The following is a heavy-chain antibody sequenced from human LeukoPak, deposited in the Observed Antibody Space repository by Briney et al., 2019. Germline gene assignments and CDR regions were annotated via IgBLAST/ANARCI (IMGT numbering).Heavy chain of an antibody. CDR1: GDSVSSNSVV. CDR3: ARARDRGLFDY. Sequence: SQTLSLTCAISGDSVSSNSVVWNWIRQSPSRGLEWLGRTYYRSKWYNDHAVTVKSRITINPDTSKNQFSLQLNSVTPEDTAVYYCARARDRGLFDYWGQGTPVTVSS. V-gene: IGHV6-1*01. D-gene: IGHD2-15*01. J-gene: IGHJ4*02. CDR2: TYYRSKWYN.